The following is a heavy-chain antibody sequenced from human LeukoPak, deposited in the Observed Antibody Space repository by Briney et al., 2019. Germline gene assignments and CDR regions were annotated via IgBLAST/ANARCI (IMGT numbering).Heavy chain of an antibody. CDR3: ARDYYDSSGYRKTYGMDV. V-gene: IGHV1-18*01. Sequence: ASVKVSCKASGYTFTSYGISWVRQAPGQGLEWMGWISAYNGNTNYAQKLRGRVTMTTDTSTSTAYMELRSLRSDDTAVYYCARDYYDSSGYRKTYGMDVWGQGTAVTVSS. J-gene: IGHJ6*02. CDR1: GYTFTSYG. D-gene: IGHD3-22*01. CDR2: ISAYNGNT.